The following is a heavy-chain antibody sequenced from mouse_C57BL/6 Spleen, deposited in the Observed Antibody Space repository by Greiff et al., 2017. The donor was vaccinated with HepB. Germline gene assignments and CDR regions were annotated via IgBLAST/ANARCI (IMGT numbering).Heavy chain of an antibody. CDR2: INPNNGGT. CDR1: GYTFTDYY. J-gene: IGHJ4*01. V-gene: IGHV1-26*01. Sequence: VQLQQSGPELVKPGASVKISCKASGYTFTDYYMNWVKQSHGKSLEWIGDINPNNGGTSYNQKFKGKATLTVDKSSSTAYMQLSSLTSEDSAVYYCARSYYYGTLYAMDYWGQGTSVTVSS. D-gene: IGHD1-1*01. CDR3: ARSYYYGTLYAMDY.